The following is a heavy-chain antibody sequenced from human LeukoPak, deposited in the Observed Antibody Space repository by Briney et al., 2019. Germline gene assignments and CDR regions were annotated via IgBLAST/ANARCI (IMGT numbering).Heavy chain of an antibody. J-gene: IGHJ4*02. CDR1: GGSISSYY. CDR3: AGVYDFWSGYNYFDY. D-gene: IGHD3-3*01. V-gene: IGHV4-59*12. CDR2: IYYSGST. Sequence: SETLSLTCTVSGGSISSYYWSWIRQPPGKGLEWIGYIYYSGSTNYNPSLKSRVTISVDTSKNQFSLKLSSVTAADTAVYYCAGVYDFWSGYNYFDYWGQGTLVTVSS.